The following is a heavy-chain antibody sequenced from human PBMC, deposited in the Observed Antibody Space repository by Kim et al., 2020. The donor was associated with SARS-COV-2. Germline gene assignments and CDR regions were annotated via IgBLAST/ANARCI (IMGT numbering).Heavy chain of an antibody. V-gene: IGHV3-73*01. D-gene: IGHD3-10*01. Sequence: YETAYNGSVKGRFTIARDDLKNTAYLQMNSLKTEDTAVYYCTRLLRGSTTWGQGTLVTVSS. CDR3: TRLLRGSTT. J-gene: IGHJ5*02. CDR2: YET.